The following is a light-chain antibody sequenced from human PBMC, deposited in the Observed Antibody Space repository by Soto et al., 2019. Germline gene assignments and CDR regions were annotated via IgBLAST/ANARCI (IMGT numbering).Light chain of an antibody. CDR3: QQYYDIPS. CDR2: HAS. CDR1: QSVSTK. Sequence: EIVMTQSPVSLSVSPGERATLSCRASQSVSTKLAWYQQKPGQAPRLLIYHASIRAAGIPARFSGSGSGTEFTLTISSLQSEDFAVYHCQQYYDIPSFGGGTNVEIK. J-gene: IGKJ4*01. V-gene: IGKV3D-15*01.